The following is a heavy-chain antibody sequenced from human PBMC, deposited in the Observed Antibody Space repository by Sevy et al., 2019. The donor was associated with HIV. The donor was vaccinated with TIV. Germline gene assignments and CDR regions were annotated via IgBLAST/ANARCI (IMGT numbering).Heavy chain of an antibody. V-gene: IGHV3-49*03. J-gene: IGHJ4*02. CDR3: TRRASRVYGDHLNLY. Sequence: GGSLRLSCTASGFTFGDYAMSWFRQAPGRGLEWVGFIRSETYAETAECAASGKGRFTVSRDDSKSIVYLQMNSLKTEDTAVYYCTRRASRVYGDHLNLYWGQGTLVTVSS. CDR1: GFTFGDYA. D-gene: IGHD2-21*02. CDR2: IRSETYAETA.